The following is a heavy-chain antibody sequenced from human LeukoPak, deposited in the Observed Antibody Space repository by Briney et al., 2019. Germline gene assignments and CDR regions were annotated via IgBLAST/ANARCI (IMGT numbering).Heavy chain of an antibody. CDR1: SGSIGSDALY. V-gene: IGHV4-61*03. CDR3: ARGNYDDSYAYGGDFDS. CDR2: MSNSGST. J-gene: IGHJ4*02. Sequence: SETLSLTCTVSSGSIGSDALYWGWLRQPPGKGLEWIGYMSNSGSTNYNPSLKSRLTISVDTSKNHLSLRLSSVTAADTAVYYCARGNYDDSYAYGGDFDSWGQGTLVTVSS. D-gene: IGHD3-16*01.